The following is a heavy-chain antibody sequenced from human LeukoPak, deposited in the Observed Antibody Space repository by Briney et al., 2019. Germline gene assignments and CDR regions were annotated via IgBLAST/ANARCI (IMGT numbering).Heavy chain of an antibody. Sequence: SVKVSCKASGGTFSSYTISWVRQAPGQGLEWMGRIIPILGIANYAQKFRDRVTITADKSTSTAYMELSSLRSEDTAVYYCAREYYYDSSGPNWFDPWGQGTLVTVSS. CDR1: GGTFSSYT. J-gene: IGHJ5*02. V-gene: IGHV1-69*04. CDR3: AREYYYDSSGPNWFDP. D-gene: IGHD3-22*01. CDR2: IIPILGIA.